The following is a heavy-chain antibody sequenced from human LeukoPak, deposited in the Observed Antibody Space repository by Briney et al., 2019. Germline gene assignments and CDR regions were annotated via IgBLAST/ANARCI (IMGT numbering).Heavy chain of an antibody. CDR3: AREGAPSGYDYHY. Sequence: GGSLRLSCAASGFTFSSYSMNWVRQAPGKGLEWVSYISSSSSTIYYADSVKGRFTISRDNAKNSLYLQMNSLRAEDTAVYYCAREGAPSGYDYHYWGQGTLVTVSS. CDR2: ISSSSSTI. CDR1: GFTFSSYS. V-gene: IGHV3-48*01. J-gene: IGHJ4*02. D-gene: IGHD5-12*01.